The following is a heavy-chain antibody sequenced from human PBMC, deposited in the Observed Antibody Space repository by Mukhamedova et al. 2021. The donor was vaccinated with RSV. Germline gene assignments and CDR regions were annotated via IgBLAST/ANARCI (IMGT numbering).Heavy chain of an antibody. J-gene: IGHJ6*03. CDR3: ARGGTSMVTYYYYYYMDV. V-gene: IGHV1-18*01. D-gene: IGHD5-18*01. Sequence: GLEWMGWINPYNGNTNFAQKLQGRVTMTIDTSTSTAFMELRTLTSDDTAVYYCARGGTSMVTYYYYYYMDVWGRGTRVTVSS. CDR2: INPYNGNT.